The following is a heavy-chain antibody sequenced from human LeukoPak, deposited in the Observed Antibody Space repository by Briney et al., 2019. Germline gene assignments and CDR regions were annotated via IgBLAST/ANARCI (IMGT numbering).Heavy chain of an antibody. J-gene: IGHJ6*03. V-gene: IGHV3-49*03. Sequence: GGSLRLSCTASGFTFGDYAMSWFRQAPGKGLEWVGFIRSKAYGGTTEYAASVKGRFTISRDDSKSIAYLQMNSLKTEDTAVYYCTRGPPYYYGSGSPLYYYYYMDVWGKGTTVTVSS. CDR3: TRGPPYYYGSGSPLYYYYYMDV. CDR1: GFTFGDYA. D-gene: IGHD3-10*01. CDR2: IRSKAYGGTT.